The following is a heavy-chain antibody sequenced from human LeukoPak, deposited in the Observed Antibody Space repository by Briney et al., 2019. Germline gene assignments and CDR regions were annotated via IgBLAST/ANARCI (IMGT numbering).Heavy chain of an antibody. V-gene: IGHV3-23*01. J-gene: IGHJ5*02. CDR2: ISGSGGST. D-gene: IGHD3-3*01. CDR3: AKDEGYDFWSGENWFDP. Sequence: GRSLRLSCAASGFPFSSYAMSWVRQAPGKGLEWVSAISGSGGSTYYADSVKGRFTISRDNSKNTLYLQMNSLRAEDTAVYYCAKDEGYDFWSGENWFDPWGQGTLVTVSS. CDR1: GFPFSSYA.